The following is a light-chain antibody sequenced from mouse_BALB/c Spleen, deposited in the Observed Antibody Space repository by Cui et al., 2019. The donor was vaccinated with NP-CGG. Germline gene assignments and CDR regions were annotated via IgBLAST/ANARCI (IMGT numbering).Light chain of an antibody. CDR3: ALWYSNHWV. CDR2: GTN. Sequence: QAAVTQQAAPTTSPGETVTLTCRSSTGAVTTSNYANWVQEKPDHLFTGLIGGTNNRAPGVPARFSGSLIGDKAALTITGAQTDDEAIYFCALWYSNHWVFGGGTKLTVL. CDR1: TGAVTTSNY. V-gene: IGLV1*01. J-gene: IGLJ1*01.